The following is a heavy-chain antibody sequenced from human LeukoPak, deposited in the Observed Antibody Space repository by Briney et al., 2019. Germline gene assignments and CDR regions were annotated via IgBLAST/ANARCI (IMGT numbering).Heavy chain of an antibody. CDR1: GFTFSSYW. Sequence: GGSLRLSCAASGFTFSSYWMSWVRQAPGKGLEWVANIKQDGSEKYYVDSVKGRFPISRDNAKNSLYLQMNSLRAEDTAVYYCARNTYYYDSSGYWAYDYWGQGTLVTVSS. V-gene: IGHV3-7*01. CDR3: ARNTYYYDSSGYWAYDY. J-gene: IGHJ4*02. CDR2: IKQDGSEK. D-gene: IGHD3-22*01.